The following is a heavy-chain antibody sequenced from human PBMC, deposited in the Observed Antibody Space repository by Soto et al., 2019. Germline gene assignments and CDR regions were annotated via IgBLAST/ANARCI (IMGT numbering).Heavy chain of an antibody. J-gene: IGHJ4*02. CDR1: GGTFSSYT. CDR3: ARDRYAYGSGSTSDF. V-gene: IGHV1-69*08. CDR2: IVPILGVP. D-gene: IGHD3-10*01. Sequence: QVQLVQSGAEVKKPGSSVKVSCKASGGTFSSYTVSWVRQAPGQGLEWMGRIVPILGVPNYAQRFQGRVTXXADTGTNTAYMELSSLRSEDAAVYCCARDRYAYGSGSTSDFWGQGTVVTVSS.